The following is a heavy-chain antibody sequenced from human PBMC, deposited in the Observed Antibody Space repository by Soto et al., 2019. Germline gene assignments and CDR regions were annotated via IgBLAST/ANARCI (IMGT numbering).Heavy chain of an antibody. Sequence: QVQLVQSGAEVKKPGSSVKVSCKASGGTFSSYAISWVRQAPGQGLEWMGGIIPIFGTANYAQKFQGRVTXTXDXXTSTAYMELSSLRSEDRAVYYCARGDYGDQFNFDYWGQGTLVTVSS. D-gene: IGHD4-17*01. CDR3: ARGDYGDQFNFDY. CDR1: GGTFSSYA. CDR2: IIPIFGTA. V-gene: IGHV1-69*05. J-gene: IGHJ4*02.